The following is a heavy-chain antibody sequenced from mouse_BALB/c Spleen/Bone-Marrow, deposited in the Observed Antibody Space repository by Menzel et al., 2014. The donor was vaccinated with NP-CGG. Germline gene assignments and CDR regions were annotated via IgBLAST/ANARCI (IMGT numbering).Heavy chain of an antibody. CDR2: IYPEDGDT. CDR3: ARGEISVDY. V-gene: IGHV1-80*01. Sequence: VQLQQSGAELVRPGSSVKISCKASGYAFSGYWMNCVKQRPGQGLEWIGQIYPEDGDTDYNGKFKDKATLTADKSSSTAYMQLSSLASEDSAVYFCARGEISVDYWGQGTSLTVSS. CDR1: GYAFSGYW. J-gene: IGHJ2*02.